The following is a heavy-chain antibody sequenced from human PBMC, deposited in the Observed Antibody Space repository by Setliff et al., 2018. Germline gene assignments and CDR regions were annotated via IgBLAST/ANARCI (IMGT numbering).Heavy chain of an antibody. D-gene: IGHD3-22*01. CDR2: ISPVYGIA. J-gene: IGHJ4*02. CDR1: GYAFITFG. V-gene: IGHV1-18*01. CDR3: VRGPGPSVVVAIPFDH. Sequence: ASVKVSCKTSGYAFITFGMSWVRQAPGQGLEWMGWISPVYGIANYARKFQGRVTMTADTSTTTAYLELRSLRYDDTAVYYCVRGPGPSVVVAIPFDHWGQGSLVTVSS.